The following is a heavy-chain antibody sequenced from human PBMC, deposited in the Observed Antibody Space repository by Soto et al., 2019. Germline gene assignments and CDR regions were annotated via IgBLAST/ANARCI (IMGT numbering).Heavy chain of an antibody. J-gene: IGHJ4*02. Sequence: SVKVSCKASGGTFGSQGIAWVRQAPGQGLEWMGGFIAMLGTPTYAKKVQGRATISADESLTSSYLELRSLRSEETGVYFCARGAMANFDYWGQGTVVTDSS. D-gene: IGHD5-18*01. CDR1: GGTFGSQG. CDR2: FIAMLGTP. V-gene: IGHV1-69*13. CDR3: ARGAMANFDY.